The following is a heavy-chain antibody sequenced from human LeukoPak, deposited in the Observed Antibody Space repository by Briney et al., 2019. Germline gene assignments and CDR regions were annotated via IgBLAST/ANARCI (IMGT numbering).Heavy chain of an antibody. CDR2: FDPEDGET. V-gene: IGHV1-24*01. D-gene: IGHD3-10*01. Sequence: ASVKVSCKVSGYTLTELSMHWVRQAPGKGLEWMGGFDPEDGETIYAQKFQGRVTMTEDTSTDTAYMELSSLRSEDTAVYYCATVPGMVRENDAFDIWGQGTMVTVSS. CDR1: GYTLTELS. J-gene: IGHJ3*02. CDR3: ATVPGMVRENDAFDI.